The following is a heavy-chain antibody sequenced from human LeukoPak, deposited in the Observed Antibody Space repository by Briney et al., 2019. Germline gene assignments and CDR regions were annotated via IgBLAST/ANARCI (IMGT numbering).Heavy chain of an antibody. Sequence: SETLSLTCTVSGGSISSYHWSWIRQPPGKGLEWIAHISSSGSAIYNPSLMSRVSMAVDTSKNQFSLRLISVTAADTAVYYCAREWSGFDFWGQGIVVTVSS. D-gene: IGHD2-15*01. V-gene: IGHV4-59*01. CDR3: AREWSGFDF. J-gene: IGHJ3*01. CDR2: ISSSGSA. CDR1: GGSISSYH.